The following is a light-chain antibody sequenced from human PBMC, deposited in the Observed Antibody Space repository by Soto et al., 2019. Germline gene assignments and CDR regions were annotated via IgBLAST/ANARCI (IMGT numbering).Light chain of an antibody. V-gene: IGKV1-5*01. Sequence: DIQVTQSPSSLSTSIGDKVTITCRASQSIRTWLAWYQKKPGEAPELLIYDASTVKDGAPSRFSGSGSGTEFTLTISSLQPEDFATFYCQQYNSSPYTFGQGTKLDIK. CDR2: DAS. CDR1: QSIRTW. J-gene: IGKJ2*01. CDR3: QQYNSSPYT.